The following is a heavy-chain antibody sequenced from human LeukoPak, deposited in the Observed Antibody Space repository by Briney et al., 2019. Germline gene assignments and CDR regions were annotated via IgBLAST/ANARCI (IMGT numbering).Heavy chain of an antibody. CDR3: ARGGSRDGYNRPLDY. CDR1: GGSFSGYY. D-gene: IGHD5-24*01. Sequence: PSETLSLTCAVYGGSFSGYYWSWIRQPPGKGLEWIGEINHSGSTNYNPSLKNRVTISVDTSKNQFSLKLNSVTAADTAVYYCARGGSRDGYNRPLDYWGQGTLVTVSS. J-gene: IGHJ4*02. CDR2: INHSGST. V-gene: IGHV4-34*01.